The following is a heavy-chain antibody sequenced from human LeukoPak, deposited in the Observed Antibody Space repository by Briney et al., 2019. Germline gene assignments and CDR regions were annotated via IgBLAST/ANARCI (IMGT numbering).Heavy chain of an antibody. Sequence: SSETLSLTCTVSGGSVSSGSYYWSWIRQPPGKGLEWIGYIYYSGSTNYNPSLKSRVTISVDTSKNQFSLKLSSETAADTAVYYCATESVVGDFDYWGQGTLVTVSS. J-gene: IGHJ4*02. D-gene: IGHD1-26*01. CDR3: ATESVVGDFDY. CDR2: IYYSGST. V-gene: IGHV4-61*01. CDR1: GGSVSSGSYY.